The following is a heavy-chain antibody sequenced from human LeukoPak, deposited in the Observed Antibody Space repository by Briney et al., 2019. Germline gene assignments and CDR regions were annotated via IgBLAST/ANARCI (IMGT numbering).Heavy chain of an antibody. CDR3: ARDGGAGWYFDL. CDR1: GINFADYA. J-gene: IGHJ2*01. Sequence: GGSLRLSCVVSGINFADYAMHWVRQPPGKGLEWVSLISADGGSAFSADSVKGRFSISRDNSKNSLYLQMNSLRSEDTAMYYCARDGGAGWYFDLWGRGTLVTVSS. CDR2: ISADGGSA. V-gene: IGHV3-43*02. D-gene: IGHD3-16*01.